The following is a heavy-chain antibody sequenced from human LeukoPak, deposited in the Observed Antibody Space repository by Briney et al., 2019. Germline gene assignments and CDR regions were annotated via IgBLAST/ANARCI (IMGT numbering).Heavy chain of an antibody. D-gene: IGHD3-3*01. Sequence: SSGTLSLTCTVSGGSISSYYWSWIRQPPGKGLEWIGYIYTSGSTKYNPSLKSRVTISVDTSKYQFSLKLSSVTAADTAVYYCARHVPDFWSGYPYYYYYYYMDVWGKGTTVTVSS. CDR3: ARHVPDFWSGYPYYYYYYYMDV. CDR2: IYTSGST. CDR1: GGSISSYY. J-gene: IGHJ6*03. V-gene: IGHV4-4*09.